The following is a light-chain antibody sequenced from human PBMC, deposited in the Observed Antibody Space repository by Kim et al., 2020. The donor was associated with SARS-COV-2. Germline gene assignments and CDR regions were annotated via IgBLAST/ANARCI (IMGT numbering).Light chain of an antibody. CDR3: QVWDSSSDHSYWV. Sequence: SYELTQPPSVSVAPGKTARITCGGNNIGSKSVHWYQQKPGQAPVLVIYYDSDRPSGIPERFSGSNSGNTATLTISRVEAGDEADYYCQVWDSSSDHSYWVFGLGTRLTVL. V-gene: IGLV3-21*04. CDR1: NIGSKS. J-gene: IGLJ3*02. CDR2: YDS.